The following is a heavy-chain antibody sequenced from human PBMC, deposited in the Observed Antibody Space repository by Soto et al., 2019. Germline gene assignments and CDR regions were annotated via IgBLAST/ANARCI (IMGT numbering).Heavy chain of an antibody. D-gene: IGHD6-19*01. Sequence: QVQLVQSGAEAKKPGSSVKVSCKASGGTFSSYAISWVRQAPGQGLEWMGGIIPIFGTANYAQKFQGRVTITADESTSTAYMELSSLRSEDTAVYYCARDMGVPGVAGTNWFDPWGQGTLVTVSS. CDR2: IIPIFGTA. CDR1: GGTFSSYA. V-gene: IGHV1-69*01. CDR3: ARDMGVPGVAGTNWFDP. J-gene: IGHJ5*02.